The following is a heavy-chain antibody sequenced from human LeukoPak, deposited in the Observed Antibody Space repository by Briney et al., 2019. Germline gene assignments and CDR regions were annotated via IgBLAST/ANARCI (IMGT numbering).Heavy chain of an antibody. Sequence: SETLSLTCTVSGGSISSSSYYWGWIRQPPGKGLEWIGSIYYSGSTYYNPSLKSRVTISVDTSKNQFTLKLSSVTAADTAVYYCARGASHPIYYFNYWGQGTLVTVSS. V-gene: IGHV4-39*06. CDR3: ARGASHPIYYFNY. D-gene: IGHD2-2*01. J-gene: IGHJ4*02. CDR2: IYYSGST. CDR1: GGSISSSSYY.